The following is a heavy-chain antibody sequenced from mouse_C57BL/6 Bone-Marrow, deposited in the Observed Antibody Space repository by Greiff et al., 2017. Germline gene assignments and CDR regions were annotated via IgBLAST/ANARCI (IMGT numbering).Heavy chain of an antibody. CDR1: GYTFTSYW. V-gene: IGHV1-64*01. J-gene: IGHJ2*01. D-gene: IGHD3-3*01. CDR2: IHPNSGST. Sequence: QVQLQQPGAELVKPGASVKLSCKASGYTFTSYWMHWVKQRPGQGLEWIGMIHPNSGSTNYNEKFKSKATLTVDKSSSTAYMQLRSLTSEDSAVYYCAREGWDYFDYWGQGTTLTVSS. CDR3: AREGWDYFDY.